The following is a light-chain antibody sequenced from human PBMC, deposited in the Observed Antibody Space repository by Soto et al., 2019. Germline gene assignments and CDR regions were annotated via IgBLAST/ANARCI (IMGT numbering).Light chain of an antibody. CDR2: GAS. J-gene: IGKJ2*01. CDR1: QSVNSH. V-gene: IGKV3-15*01. Sequence: ERVMTQSPATLSVSPGERATLSCRADQSVNSHLAWYQQKPGQAPRLLIYGASARTNGIPGRFSGSGSGTEFTLTISSLQPEDFAVYSCQQYNNWPYTFGQGTKLEIK. CDR3: QQYNNWPYT.